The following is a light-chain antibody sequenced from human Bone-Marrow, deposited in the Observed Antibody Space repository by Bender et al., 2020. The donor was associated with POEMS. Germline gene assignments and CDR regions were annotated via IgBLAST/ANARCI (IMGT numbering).Light chain of an antibody. Sequence: SYELTQPPSVSVSPGQTARITCSGDALPKTYASWYQQKSGQAPVLVIYEDRRRPSGIPERFSGANSGAMATLTISGAQVEDEADYYCSSSDNSGQHSSIFGGGTKLTVL. CDR3: SSSDNSGQHSSI. CDR1: ALPKTY. CDR2: EDR. V-gene: IGLV3-10*01. J-gene: IGLJ2*01.